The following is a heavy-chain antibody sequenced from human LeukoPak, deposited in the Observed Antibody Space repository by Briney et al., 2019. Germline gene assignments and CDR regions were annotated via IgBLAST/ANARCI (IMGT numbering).Heavy chain of an antibody. V-gene: IGHV4-30-2*03. CDR2: IYYSGST. CDR1: GASVSSIGYS. Sequence: PSQTLSLTCGVSGASVSSIGYSWSWIRQPPGRGLEWIGSIYYSGSTYYNPSLKSRVTISVDTSKNQFSLKLSSVTAADTAVYYRARGVDYYGVWGQGTLVTVSS. CDR3: ARGVDYYGV. J-gene: IGHJ4*02. D-gene: IGHD3-10*01.